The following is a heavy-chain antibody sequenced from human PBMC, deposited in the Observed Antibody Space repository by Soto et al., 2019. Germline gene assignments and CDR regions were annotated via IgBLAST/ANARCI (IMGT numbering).Heavy chain of an antibody. CDR2: ISGGGDTT. Sequence: EVQLLESGGGLVQPGGSLRVSCAASGFTFNNYAMTWVRQAPGKGLEWVSAISGGGDTTSYADSVKGRFTVSRDGSKNTLYLQMSSLRAEDTALYYCAKGRGGSGSLTPRVDFWGQGNLVTVSS. V-gene: IGHV3-23*01. D-gene: IGHD3-10*01. CDR1: GFTFNNYA. CDR3: AKGRGGSGSLTPRVDF. J-gene: IGHJ4*02.